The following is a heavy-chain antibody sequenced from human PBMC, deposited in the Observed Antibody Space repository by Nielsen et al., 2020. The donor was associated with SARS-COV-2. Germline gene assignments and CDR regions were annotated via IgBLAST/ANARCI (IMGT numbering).Heavy chain of an antibody. CDR3: ARFAVVRGAPDY. V-gene: IGHV1-18*01. J-gene: IGHJ4*02. D-gene: IGHD3-10*01. CDR1: GYTFTSYG. Sequence: ASVKVSCKASGYTFTSYGISWVRQAPGQGLEWMGWISAYNGNTKYSQKFQGRVTITRDTSASTAYMELSSLRSEDTAVYYCARFAVVRGAPDYWGQGTLVTVSS. CDR2: ISAYNGNT.